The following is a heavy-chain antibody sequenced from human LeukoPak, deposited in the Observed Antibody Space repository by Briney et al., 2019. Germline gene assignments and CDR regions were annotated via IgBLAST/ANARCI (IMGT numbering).Heavy chain of an antibody. CDR3: ARDALKPTYYYGIDV. V-gene: IGHV1-18*01. CDR1: GCAFTSYG. J-gene: IGHJ6*02. D-gene: IGHD1-26*01. CDR2: ISAYNGNT. Sequence: ASVKVSCKASGCAFTSYGISSVRQAPGQGLGWMGRISAYNGNTNYAQKLQGRVTMTTDTSTSTAYMELRSLRSDDTAVYYCARDALKPTYYYGIDVWGLGTTVTVSS.